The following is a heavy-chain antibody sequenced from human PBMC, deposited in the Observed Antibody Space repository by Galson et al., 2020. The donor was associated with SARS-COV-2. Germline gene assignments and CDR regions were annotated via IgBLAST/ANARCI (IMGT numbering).Heavy chain of an antibody. CDR1: GYTFTDYY. J-gene: IGHJ6*02. D-gene: IGHD3-9*01. CDR2: INPKSGGT. V-gene: IGHV1-2*02. CDR3: ASRRYYDVFSGYIVDV. Sequence: SVKVSCKASGYTFTDYYIHWVRQAPGQGLEWMGWINPKSGGTNYAQKFEGRVTMTRDTSITTAYMELSRLRADDTAVYYCASRRYYDVFSGYIVDVWGHGTMVTASS.